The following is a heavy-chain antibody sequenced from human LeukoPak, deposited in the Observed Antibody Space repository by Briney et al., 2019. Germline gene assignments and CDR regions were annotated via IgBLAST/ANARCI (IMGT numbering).Heavy chain of an antibody. J-gene: IGHJ4*02. CDR3: ARVFPTGDTAMVLHWGFLDY. D-gene: IGHD5-18*01. CDR1: RFTFSSYS. V-gene: IGHV3-21*01. Sequence: GGSLRLSCAASRFTFSSYSMNWVRQAPGKGLEWVSSISSSYIYYADSVKGRFTISRDNAKNSLYLQMNSLRAEDTAVYYCARVFPTGDTAMVLHWGFLDYWGQGTLVTVSS. CDR2: ISSSYI.